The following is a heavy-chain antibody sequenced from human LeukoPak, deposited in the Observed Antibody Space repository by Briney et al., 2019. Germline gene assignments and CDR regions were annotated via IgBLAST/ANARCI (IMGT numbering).Heavy chain of an antibody. CDR2: IRYDGSNK. V-gene: IGHV3-30*02. J-gene: IGHJ4*02. CDR3: AKDRRYYDFWSGRFDY. CDR1: GFTFSSYG. D-gene: IGHD3-3*01. Sequence: GGSLRLSCAASGFTFSSYGMHWVRQAPGKGLEWVAFIRYDGSNKYYADSVKGRFTISRDNSKNTLYLQMNSLRAEDTAVYYCAKDRRYYDFWSGRFDYWGQGTLVTVSS.